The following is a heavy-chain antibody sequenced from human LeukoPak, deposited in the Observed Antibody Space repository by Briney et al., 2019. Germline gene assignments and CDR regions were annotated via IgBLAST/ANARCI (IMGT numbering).Heavy chain of an antibody. Sequence: GGSLRLSCSASGFSFSDFYMSWLRLSPEKGLEWIVYITSSGTTTEYADSVKGRFTISRVNAKNSLYLQMNSLRPEDTAIYYCGRDPDYGDPYWGQGTLVTVSS. V-gene: IGHV3-11*01. D-gene: IGHD4/OR15-4a*01. CDR1: GFSFSDFY. CDR2: ITSSGTTT. CDR3: GRDPDYGDPY. J-gene: IGHJ4*02.